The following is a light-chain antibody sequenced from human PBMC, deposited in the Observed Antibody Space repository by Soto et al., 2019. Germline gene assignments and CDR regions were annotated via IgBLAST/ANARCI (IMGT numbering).Light chain of an antibody. Sequence: QSVLTQPASVSGSPGQSITISCTGTSSDVGSYDLVSWYQQPPGKAPKLMIYEDIKRPSGISPRFSGSKSGNAASLTIAGLHDEDDADYYCCSYAGSGNLVFGTGTKLTVL. J-gene: IGLJ1*01. V-gene: IGLV2-23*01. CDR1: SSDVGSYDL. CDR2: EDI. CDR3: CSYAGSGNLV.